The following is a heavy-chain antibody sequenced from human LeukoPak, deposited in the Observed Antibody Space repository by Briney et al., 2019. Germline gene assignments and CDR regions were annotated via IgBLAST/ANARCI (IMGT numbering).Heavy chain of an antibody. CDR2: IKQDGSEK. CDR1: GFTFSNYW. CDR3: ARDKIVGATKNDY. J-gene: IGHJ4*02. Sequence: GGSLRLSCAASGFTFSNYWMSWVRQAPGKRLVWVANIKQDGSEKYYVDSVKGRFTISRDNAQNSLYLHMNSLRAEDTAVYYCARDKIVGATKNDYWGQGILVTVSS. D-gene: IGHD1-26*01. V-gene: IGHV3-7*03.